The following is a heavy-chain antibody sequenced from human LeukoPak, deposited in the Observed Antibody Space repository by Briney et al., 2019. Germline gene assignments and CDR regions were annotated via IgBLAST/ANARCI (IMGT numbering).Heavy chain of an antibody. CDR1: GGSISGGGYY. CDR3: AREGDYSGSGDYYLDY. Sequence: SETLSLTCTVSGGSISGGGYYWSWVRQHPGKGLEWIGYIYYSGSTYYNPSLKSRVTMSVDTSKNQFSLKLSSVTAADTAVYYCAREGDYSGSGDYYLDYWGQGILVTVSS. V-gene: IGHV4-31*03. D-gene: IGHD3-10*01. J-gene: IGHJ4*02. CDR2: IYYSGST.